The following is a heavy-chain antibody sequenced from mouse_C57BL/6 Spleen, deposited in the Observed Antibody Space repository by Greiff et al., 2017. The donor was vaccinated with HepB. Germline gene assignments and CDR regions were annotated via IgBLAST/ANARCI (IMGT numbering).Heavy chain of an antibody. CDR3: ARKVTGMGLFAY. D-gene: IGHD4-1*01. V-gene: IGHV1-55*01. Sequence: QVQLQQSGAELVKPGASVKMSCKASGYTFTSYWITWVKQRPGQGLEWIGDIYPGSGSTNYNEKFKSKATLTVDTSSSTAYMQLSSLTSEDSAVYYCARKVTGMGLFAYWGQGTLVTVSA. J-gene: IGHJ3*01. CDR2: IYPGSGST. CDR1: GYTFTSYW.